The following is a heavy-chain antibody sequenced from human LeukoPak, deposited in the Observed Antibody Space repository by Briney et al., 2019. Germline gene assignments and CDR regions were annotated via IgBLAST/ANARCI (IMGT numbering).Heavy chain of an antibody. CDR2: IYYSGST. D-gene: IGHD4-11*01. CDR3: ARVTTDDAFDI. Sequence: SETLSLTCTVSGGSISSYYWSWIRQPPGKGLEWIGYIYYSGSTNYDPSLKSRVTISVDTSKNQFSLKLSSVTAADTAVYYCARVTTDDAFDIWGQGTMVTVSS. CDR1: GGSISSYY. V-gene: IGHV4-59*01. J-gene: IGHJ3*02.